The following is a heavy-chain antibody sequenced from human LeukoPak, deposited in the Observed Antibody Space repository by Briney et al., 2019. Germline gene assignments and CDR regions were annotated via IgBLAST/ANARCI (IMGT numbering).Heavy chain of an antibody. J-gene: IGHJ4*02. CDR1: GGSNNYYY. D-gene: IGHD2-15*01. V-gene: IGHV4-4*07. CDR3: AREGCSGGVCYFDY. CDR2: ISSSGTS. Sequence: PSETLSLTCSVSGGSNNYYYWTWIRQPAGKGLEWIGRISSSGTSNYTPSLRSRVTLSIDMSENQFSLKLSSVTAADTAVYFCAREGCSGGVCYFDYWGRGTLVTVSS.